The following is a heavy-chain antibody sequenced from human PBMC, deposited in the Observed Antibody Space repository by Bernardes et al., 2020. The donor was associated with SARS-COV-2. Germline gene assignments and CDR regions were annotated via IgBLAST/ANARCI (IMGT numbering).Heavy chain of an antibody. Sequence: GGSLRLSCAASGFTFSSYGMHWVRQAPGKGLEWVAVISYDESNKYYADSVKGRFTISRDNSKNTLYLQMNSLRGEDTAVYYCARDLRTEYRSGWPLDYWGQGTLVTAST. J-gene: IGHJ4*02. D-gene: IGHD6-19*01. V-gene: IGHV3-33*01. CDR2: ISYDESNK. CDR3: ARDLRTEYRSGWPLDY. CDR1: GFTFSSYG.